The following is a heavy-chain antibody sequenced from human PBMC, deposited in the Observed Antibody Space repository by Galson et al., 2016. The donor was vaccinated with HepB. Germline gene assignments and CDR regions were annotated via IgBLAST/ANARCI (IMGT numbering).Heavy chain of an antibody. D-gene: IGHD3-3*01. Sequence: SLRLSCAASGFSVSSNYMTWVRQAPGKGLEWVANIKYDGSETTYVDSVRGRFTISRDNANNLLYLQMNSLRVEETAVYYCAKEDLWSYVDWGQGTLVTVSS. CDR3: AKEDLWSYVD. CDR1: GFSVSSNY. CDR2: IKYDGSET. V-gene: IGHV3-7*01. J-gene: IGHJ4*02.